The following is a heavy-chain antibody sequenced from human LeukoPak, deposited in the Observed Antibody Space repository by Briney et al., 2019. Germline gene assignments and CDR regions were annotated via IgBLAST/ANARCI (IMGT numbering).Heavy chain of an antibody. CDR1: GFTFSNYW. J-gene: IGHJ4*02. Sequence: GGSLRLSCAASGFTFSNYWMGWVRQAPGKGLEWVANIKQDGSEKRCVDPVKGRFTISRDNAKDSLYLQMNSLRAEDTAVYYCVRAPATNEWRCMVYWGQGTLVTVSS. D-gene: IGHD2-8*02. CDR3: VRAPATNEWRCMVY. CDR2: IKQDGSEK. V-gene: IGHV3-7*01.